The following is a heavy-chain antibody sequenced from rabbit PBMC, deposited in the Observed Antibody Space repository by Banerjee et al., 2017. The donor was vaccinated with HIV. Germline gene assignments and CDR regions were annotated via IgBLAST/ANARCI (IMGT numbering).Heavy chain of an antibody. J-gene: IGHJ4*01. CDR1: GFDFSSNA. CDR2: IYNGGGIT. V-gene: IGHV1S47*01. Sequence: QELLVESGGGLVTLGGSLTLTCKASGFDFSSNAVCWVRQAPGKRPEWIACIYNGGGITYYASWATGRFTISKASWTTVTLQMTSLTAADTATYFCARDLAAVIGWNFGLWGPGTLVTVS. CDR3: ARDLAAVIGWNFGL. D-gene: IGHD1-1*01.